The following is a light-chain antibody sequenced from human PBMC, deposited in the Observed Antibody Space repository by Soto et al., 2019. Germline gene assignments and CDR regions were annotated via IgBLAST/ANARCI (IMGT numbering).Light chain of an antibody. Sequence: ESVLTQSPGTLSLSPGETATLSCRATQTVTSSHLAWYQQKPGQAPRLLIYGASSRATGIPDRFSCSASGTDFTLTISGLEPEDFAVYYCQLYGGSPRTLYTFGQGTKLEIK. V-gene: IGKV3-20*01. J-gene: IGKJ2*01. CDR2: GAS. CDR1: QTVTSSH. CDR3: QLYGGSPRTLYT.